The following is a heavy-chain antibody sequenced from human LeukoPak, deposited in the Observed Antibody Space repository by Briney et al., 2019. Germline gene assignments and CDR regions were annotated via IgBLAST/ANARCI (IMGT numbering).Heavy chain of an antibody. CDR1: GFTFSSYA. CDR3: AKWAGRGYDILTGYFYGMDV. J-gene: IGHJ6*04. V-gene: IGHV3-23*01. CDR2: ISGSGDGT. D-gene: IGHD3-9*01. Sequence: TGGSLRLSCAASGFTFSSYAMSWVRQAPGKGLEWVSAISGSGDGTYYADSVKGRFTISRDNSKNPLFLQMNSLRAEDTAVYYCAKWAGRGYDILTGYFYGMDVWGKGTTVTVSS.